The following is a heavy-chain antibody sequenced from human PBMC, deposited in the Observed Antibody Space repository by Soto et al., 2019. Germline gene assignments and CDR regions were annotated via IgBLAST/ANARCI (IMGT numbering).Heavy chain of an antibody. D-gene: IGHD6-19*01. CDR3: ARGGVLSYSSGWYDRRPAYYFDY. J-gene: IGHJ4*02. V-gene: IGHV4-59*01. CDR1: GGSISSYY. Sequence: PSETLSLTCTVSGGSISSYYWSWIRQPPGKGLEWIGYIYYSGSTNYNPSLKSRVTISVDTSKNQFSLKLSSVTAADTAVYYCARGGVLSYSSGWYDRRPAYYFDYWGQGTLVTVSS. CDR2: IYYSGST.